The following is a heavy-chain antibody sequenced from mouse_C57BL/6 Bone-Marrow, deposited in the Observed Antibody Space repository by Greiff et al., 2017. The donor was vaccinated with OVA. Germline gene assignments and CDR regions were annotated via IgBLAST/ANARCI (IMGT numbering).Heavy chain of an antibody. CDR3: ARSGSNYVAWFAY. J-gene: IGHJ3*01. Sequence: QVQLQQSGAELARPGASVKLSCKASGYTFTSYGISWVKQRTGQGLEWIGEIYPRSGNTYYNEKFKGKAKLTVEKSSSTGYMELRRLTSEASAVYFCARSGSNYVAWFAYWGQGTLVTVSA. V-gene: IGHV1-81*01. CDR2: IYPRSGNT. D-gene: IGHD2-5*01. CDR1: GYTFTSYG.